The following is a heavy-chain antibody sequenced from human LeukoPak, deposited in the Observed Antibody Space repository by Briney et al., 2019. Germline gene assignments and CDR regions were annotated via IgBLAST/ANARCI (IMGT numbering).Heavy chain of an antibody. D-gene: IGHD4-11*01. J-gene: IGHJ4*02. CDR2: IKQDGIEK. CDR3: ARDDNYGIFVNVDY. Sequence: GGSLRLSCTASGFTFSSYWMSWVRQAPGKGLEWVANIKQDGIEKYYADSVKGRFTISRDDAKNSLYVQMNSLRAEDTAVYYCARDDNYGIFVNVDYWGQGTLVTVSS. CDR1: GFTFSSYW. V-gene: IGHV3-7*01.